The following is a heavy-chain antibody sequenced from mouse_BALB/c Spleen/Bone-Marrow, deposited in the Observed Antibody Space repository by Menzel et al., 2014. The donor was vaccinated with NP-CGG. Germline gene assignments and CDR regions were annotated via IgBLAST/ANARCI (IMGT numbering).Heavy chain of an antibody. CDR1: GFSFXSYG. D-gene: IGHD2-4*01. CDR2: ISGGGSYT. Sequence: EVQLVESGEGLVKSGGSLKLSCAASGFSFXSYGMSWVRQTPEKRLEWVATISGGGSYTFYPDSVKGRFTISRDNAKNNLYLQLSSLRSEDTALYYCARHAYYDQTEVSFVYWGQGTLVTVSA. V-gene: IGHV5-9-2*01. CDR3: ARHAYYDQTEVSFVY. J-gene: IGHJ3*01.